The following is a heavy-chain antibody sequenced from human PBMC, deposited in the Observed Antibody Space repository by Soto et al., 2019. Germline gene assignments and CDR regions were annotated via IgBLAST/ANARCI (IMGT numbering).Heavy chain of an antibody. D-gene: IGHD3-3*01. CDR1: GGTFSSYA. CDR3: ARDPDFAPDAFDI. CDR2: IIPIFGTA. Sequence: ASVKVSCKASGGTFSSYAISWVRQAPGQGLEWMGGIIPIFGTANYAQKFQGRVTITADESTSTAYMELSSLRSEDTAVYYCARDPDFAPDAFDIWGQGTMVTVSS. J-gene: IGHJ3*02. V-gene: IGHV1-69*13.